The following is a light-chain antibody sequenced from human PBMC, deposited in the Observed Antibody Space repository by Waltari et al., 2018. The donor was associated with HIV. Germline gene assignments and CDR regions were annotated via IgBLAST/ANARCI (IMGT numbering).Light chain of an antibody. V-gene: IGLV6-57*01. CDR2: EDT. CDR3: HSYERANQGMV. Sequence: NFILTPPHSVSESPRKPVTISCTPRSGTIASNSVQRYQQRPGSSSSLVIYEDTQKPAGVPERFSGPIDSSSNSASLIISGLKSGDEADYYCHSYERANQGMVFGGGTKLAVL. J-gene: IGLJ2*01. CDR1: SGTIASNS.